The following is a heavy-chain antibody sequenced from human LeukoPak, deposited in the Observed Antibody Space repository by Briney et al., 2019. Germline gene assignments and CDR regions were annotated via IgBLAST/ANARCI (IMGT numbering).Heavy chain of an antibody. CDR3: ARGFWSGYSFDY. J-gene: IGHJ4*02. V-gene: IGHV4-34*01. CDR1: GGSFSGYY. D-gene: IGHD3-3*01. CDR2: INHSGST. Sequence: LETLSLTCAVYGGSFSGYYWSWIRQPPGKGLEWIGEINHSGSTNYNPSLKSRVTISVDTSKNQFSLKLSSVTAADTAVYYCARGFWSGYSFDYWGQGTLVTVSS.